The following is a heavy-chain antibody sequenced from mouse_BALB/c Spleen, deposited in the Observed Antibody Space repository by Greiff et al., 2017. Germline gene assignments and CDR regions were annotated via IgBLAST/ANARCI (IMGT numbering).Heavy chain of an antibody. J-gene: IGHJ4*01. CDR1: GFTFSSYA. V-gene: IGHV5-6-5*01. CDR3: ARGGTMITFYAMDD. D-gene: IGHD2-4*01. CDR2: ISSGGST. Sequence: DVMLVESGGGLVKPGGSLKLSCAASGFTFSSYAMSWVRQTPEKRLEWVASISSGGSTYYPDSVKGRFTISRDNARNILYLQMSSLRSEDTAMYYCARGGTMITFYAMDDWGQGTTVTVSS.